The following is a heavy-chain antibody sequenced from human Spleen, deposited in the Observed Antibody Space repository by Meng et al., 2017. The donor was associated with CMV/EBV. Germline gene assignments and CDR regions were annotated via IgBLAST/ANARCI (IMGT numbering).Heavy chain of an antibody. Sequence: ASVKVSCKATGYTFNTYGISWVRQAPGQGLEWMGWISAYNGNTNYAQKLQGRATMTTHTSTSTAYMELSSLRSEDTAVYYCAILGLVGALHYWGQGTLVTVSS. CDR1: GYTFNTYG. D-gene: IGHD1-26*01. J-gene: IGHJ4*02. CDR3: AILGLVGALHY. V-gene: IGHV1-18*01. CDR2: ISAYNGNT.